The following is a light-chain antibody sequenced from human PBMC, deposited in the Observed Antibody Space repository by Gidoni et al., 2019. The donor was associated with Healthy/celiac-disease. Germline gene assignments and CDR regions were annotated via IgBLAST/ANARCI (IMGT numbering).Light chain of an antibody. CDR1: QSISSW. J-gene: IGKJ2*01. V-gene: IGKV1-5*03. CDR3: QQYNSYLYT. CDR2: KAS. Sequence: DIQMTQSPSTLSASVGDRVTITCRASQSISSWWAWYQQKPGKAPKLLIYKASSLESGVPSRFSGSGSGTEFTLTISSLQPDDFATYYCQQYNSYLYTFXQXTKLEIK.